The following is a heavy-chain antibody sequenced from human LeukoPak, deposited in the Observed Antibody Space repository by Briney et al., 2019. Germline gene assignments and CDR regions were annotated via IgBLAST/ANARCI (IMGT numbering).Heavy chain of an antibody. CDR1: GYTLTAYY. D-gene: IGHD5-18*01. V-gene: IGHV1-2*02. J-gene: IGHJ4*02. CDR3: VRDGYSGSYGYGY. Sequence: GASVKVSCKASGYTLTAYYIQWVRQAPGQGLEWMRWLNPNSGGTKYAEKFQGRVTMTRDTSIRTVYMELNRLTSDDTAIYYCVRDGYSGSYGYGYWGQGTLVTVSS. CDR2: LNPNSGGT.